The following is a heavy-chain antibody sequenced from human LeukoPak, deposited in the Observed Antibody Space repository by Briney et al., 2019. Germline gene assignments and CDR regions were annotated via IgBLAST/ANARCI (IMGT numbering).Heavy chain of an antibody. CDR3: LVTTRGRGFDY. V-gene: IGHV3-7*01. Sequence: GGSLRLSCAASGFTFSSYWMSWVRQAPGKGLEWVANIRQDGSVQNYVDSVKGRFTISRDNPKSSVYLQMSSLRAEDTAVYYCLVTTRGRGFDYWGQGTLVTVSS. J-gene: IGHJ4*02. CDR2: IRQDGSVQ. CDR1: GFTFSSYW. D-gene: IGHD1/OR15-1a*01.